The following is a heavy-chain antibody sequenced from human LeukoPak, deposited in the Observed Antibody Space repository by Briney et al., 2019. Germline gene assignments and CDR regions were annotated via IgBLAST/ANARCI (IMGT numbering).Heavy chain of an antibody. J-gene: IGHJ4*02. Sequence: QTGGSLRLSCAASGFAFSSYGMSWVRQAPGKGLEWVSSIRGSGDATYYADSVKGRFTISRDNSKNTVNLQMNSLTVEDTAVYYCAKRIYDSSGYFDYWGQGTLVTVSS. CDR3: AKRIYDSSGYFDY. CDR2: IRGSGDAT. D-gene: IGHD3-22*01. CDR1: GFAFSSYG. V-gene: IGHV3-23*01.